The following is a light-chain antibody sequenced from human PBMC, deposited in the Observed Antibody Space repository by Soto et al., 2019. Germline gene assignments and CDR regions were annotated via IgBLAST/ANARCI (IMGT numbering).Light chain of an antibody. CDR3: QQYYRTPIT. CDR1: QSVLYSSNNKNY. CDR2: LAS. J-gene: IGKJ5*01. Sequence: DIVMTQSPDSLAVSLGERATINCKSSQSVLYSSNNKNYLAWYQQKPGQPPNLLIYLASTRESGVPDRFSGSGSGTDFTLTISSLQAEDVAVYYCQQYYRTPITFGQGTRLEIK. V-gene: IGKV4-1*01.